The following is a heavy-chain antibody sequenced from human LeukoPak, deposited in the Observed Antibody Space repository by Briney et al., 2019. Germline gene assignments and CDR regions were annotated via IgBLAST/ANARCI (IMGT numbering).Heavy chain of an antibody. J-gene: IGHJ4*02. V-gene: IGHV3-23*01. Sequence: GGSLRLSCAASGFTFTIYAMVWGRQAPGKGLEWVSVISGSGGTSYYAGSVKGRFTISRDNSKNTLELQMNSLRAEDTALYYCARGLTAISFIDYWGQGTLVTVSS. CDR1: GFTFTIYA. CDR2: ISGSGGTS. CDR3: ARGLTAISFIDY. D-gene: IGHD2-21*02.